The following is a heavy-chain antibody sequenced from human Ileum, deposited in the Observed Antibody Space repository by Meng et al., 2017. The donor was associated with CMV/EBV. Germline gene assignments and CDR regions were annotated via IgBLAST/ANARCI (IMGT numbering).Heavy chain of an antibody. V-gene: IGHV1-8*01. CDR1: GYTFTSYD. CDR2: INPNSGNT. D-gene: IGHD2-2*01. J-gene: IGHJ6*02. Sequence: ASVKVSCKASGYTFTSYDINWVRQATGQGLEWMGWINPNSGNTGYAQKFQGRVTMTRNTSISTAYMELSSLRSEDTAVYYCAREGGVVVPAASRYYYYGMDVWGQGTTVTVS. CDR3: AREGGVVVPAASRYYYYGMDV.